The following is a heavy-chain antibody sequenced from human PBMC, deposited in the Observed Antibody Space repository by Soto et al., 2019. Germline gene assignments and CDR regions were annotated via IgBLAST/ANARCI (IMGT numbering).Heavy chain of an antibody. V-gene: IGHV2-5*01. Sequence: QITLKESGPTLVNPTQTLTLTCTFSGFSLSTSGVGVGWIRQPPGKALEWLALIYWNDDKRYSPSLKSRLTITKDTSKNQVVVTMTNMDPGDTATYYCARSGDLWSGTQTFDYWGQGTLGTVSS. CDR1: GFSLSTSGVG. D-gene: IGHD3-3*01. CDR2: IYWNDDK. J-gene: IGHJ4*02. CDR3: ARSGDLWSGTQTFDY.